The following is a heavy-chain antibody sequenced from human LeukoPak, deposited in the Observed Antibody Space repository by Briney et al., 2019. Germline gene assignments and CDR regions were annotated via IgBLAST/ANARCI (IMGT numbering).Heavy chain of an antibody. Sequence: PGRSLRLSCETSGLTFITYAMHWVRQAPGKGLEWVAVVWYEGSKEFYAESVKGRFTISRDNSKNTLFLQMNSLRVEDTAVYYCARGNGYSYGYFDYWGQGTLVTVSS. D-gene: IGHD5-18*01. J-gene: IGHJ4*02. CDR1: GLTFITYA. CDR2: VWYEGSKE. V-gene: IGHV3-33*01. CDR3: ARGNGYSYGYFDY.